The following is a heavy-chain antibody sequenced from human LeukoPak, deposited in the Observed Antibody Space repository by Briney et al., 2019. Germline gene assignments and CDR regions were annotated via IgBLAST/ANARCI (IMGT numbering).Heavy chain of an antibody. D-gene: IGHD6-13*01. J-gene: IGHJ5*02. V-gene: IGHV5-51*01. CDR3: ARRIAAAGTWFDH. CDR1: GYSFTSYW. CDR2: IYPGDSDT. Sequence: GESLQISCKGSGYSFTSYWIGWVRQMPGKGLEWMGIIYPGDSDTRYSPSFQGQVTISADKSISTAYLQWSSLKASDTAMYYCARRIAAAGTWFDHWGQGTLVTVSS.